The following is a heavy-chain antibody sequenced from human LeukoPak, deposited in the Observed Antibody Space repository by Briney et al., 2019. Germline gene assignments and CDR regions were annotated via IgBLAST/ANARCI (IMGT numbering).Heavy chain of an antibody. CDR3: ARARTPFGVAVTASDC. V-gene: IGHV1-8*03. J-gene: IGHJ4*02. CDR2: MNPNSGNT. Sequence: ASVKVSCKASGYTFTSYDINWVRQATGQGLEWMGWMNPNSGNTGYAQKFQGRVTITRNTSISTAYMELSSLRSEDTAVYYCARARTPFGVAVTASDCWGQGTLVTVSS. CDR1: GYTFTSYD. D-gene: IGHD3-3*01.